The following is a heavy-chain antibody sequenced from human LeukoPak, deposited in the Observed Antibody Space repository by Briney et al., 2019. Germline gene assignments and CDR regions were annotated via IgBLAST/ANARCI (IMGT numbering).Heavy chain of an antibody. V-gene: IGHV4-39*07. Sequence: SETLSLTCTVSGGSISSSSYYWGWTRQPPGKGLEWIGSIYYSGSTYYNPSLKSRVTISVDTSKNQFSLKLSSVTAADTAVYYCARGLGVLLWFGELEEFDYWGQGTLVTVSS. CDR1: GGSISSSSYY. CDR2: IYYSGST. D-gene: IGHD3-10*01. J-gene: IGHJ4*02. CDR3: ARGLGVLLWFGELEEFDY.